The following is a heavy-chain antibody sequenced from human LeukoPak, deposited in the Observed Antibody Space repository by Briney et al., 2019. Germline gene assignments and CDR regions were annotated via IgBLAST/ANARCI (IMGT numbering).Heavy chain of an antibody. D-gene: IGHD2-15*01. Sequence: PGGSLRLSCAASGFTFSSYAMSWVRQAPGKGLEWVSAISGSGGSTYYADSVKGRFTISRDNSKNTLYLQMNSLRAVDTAVYYCAKAPLYCSGGSCYSGGGFDYWGQGTLVTVSS. V-gene: IGHV3-23*01. CDR3: AKAPLYCSGGSCYSGGGFDY. CDR2: ISGSGGST. J-gene: IGHJ4*02. CDR1: GFTFSSYA.